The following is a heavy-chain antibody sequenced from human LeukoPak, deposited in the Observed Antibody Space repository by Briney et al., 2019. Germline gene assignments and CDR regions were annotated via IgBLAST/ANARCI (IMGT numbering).Heavy chain of an antibody. CDR1: GYIFTTHW. J-gene: IGHJ3*02. CDR2: IYPGDSDT. D-gene: IGHD1-14*01. Sequence: GESLQISCKCSGYIFTTHWIGWVRQRPGNGLEWMGIIYPGDSDTTYSPSFQGHLTISADKSISTAYLQWSSLKASDTAMYYCAKRQVAGSGFTGAFDIWGQGTVVTVSS. V-gene: IGHV5-51*01. CDR3: AKRQVAGSGFTGAFDI.